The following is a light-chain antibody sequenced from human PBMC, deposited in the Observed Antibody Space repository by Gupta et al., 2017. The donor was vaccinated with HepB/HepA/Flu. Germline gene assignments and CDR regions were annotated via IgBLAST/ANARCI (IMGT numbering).Light chain of an antibody. CDR1: QGVHVW. Sequence: GDRVTITCRASQGVHVWLAWYQQKPGRAPKSLIYAASALQSGVPSRFSGSGSGSDFTLTISSLQPEDFATYYCLQYSDWPLTFGGGTKVGIK. V-gene: IGKV1D-16*01. CDR3: LQYSDWPLT. J-gene: IGKJ4*01. CDR2: AAS.